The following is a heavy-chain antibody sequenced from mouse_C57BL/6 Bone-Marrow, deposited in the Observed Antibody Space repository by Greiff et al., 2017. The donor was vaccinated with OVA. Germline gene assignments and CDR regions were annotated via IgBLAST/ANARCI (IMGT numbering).Heavy chain of an antibody. V-gene: IGHV5-4*01. CDR3: ARDGDDYDEVDY. CDR1: GFTFSSYA. D-gene: IGHD2-4*01. CDR2: ISDGGSYT. J-gene: IGHJ4*01. Sequence: EVKVEESGGGLVKPGGSLKLSCAASGFTFSSYAMSWVRQTPEKRLEWVATISDGGSYTYYPDNVKGRFTISRDNAKNNLYLQMSHLKSEDTAMYYCARDGDDYDEVDYWGQGTSVTVSS.